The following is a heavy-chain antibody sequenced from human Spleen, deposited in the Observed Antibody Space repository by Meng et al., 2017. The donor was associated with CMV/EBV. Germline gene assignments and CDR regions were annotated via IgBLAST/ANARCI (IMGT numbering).Heavy chain of an antibody. J-gene: IGHJ4*02. CDR1: GGSVSSGSYF. CDR3: ARARGITGTTTEY. D-gene: IGHD1-20*01. V-gene: IGHV4-61*01. Sequence: AGGSVSSGSYFWTWIRQPPGKRLEWIGYISYSERTNYNPSLKSRVTISVDTSKNQFSLYLRSVTAADTAVYYCARARGITGTTTEYWGQGTVVTVSS. CDR2: ISYSERT.